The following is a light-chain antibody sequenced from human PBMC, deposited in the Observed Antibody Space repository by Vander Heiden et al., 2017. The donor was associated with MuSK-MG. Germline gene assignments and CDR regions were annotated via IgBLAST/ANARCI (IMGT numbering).Light chain of an antibody. CDR1: QGISSY. J-gene: IGKJ1*01. CDR3: QQYYTTPGT. V-gene: IGKV1-NL1*01. CDR2: SAS. Sequence: DIQTTPSPSSLSASVGVRVTITCWEKQGISSYLAWYQQKTARAPKHLLYSASRVESGVPSKISGSGAWREDTITISSLQHEEVATYYCQQYYTTPGTFGQGTKVEIK.